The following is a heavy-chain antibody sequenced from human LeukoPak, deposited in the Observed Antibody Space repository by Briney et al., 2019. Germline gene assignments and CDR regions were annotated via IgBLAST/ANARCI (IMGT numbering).Heavy chain of an antibody. CDR2: INHSGST. V-gene: IGHV4-34*01. D-gene: IGHD4-17*01. CDR3: ARGLNYGNIRAFDY. J-gene: IGHJ4*02. CDR1: GGSFSGYY. Sequence: PSETLSLTCAVYGGSFSGYYWSWIRQPPGKGLEWIGEINHSGSTNYNPSLKSRVTISVDTSKNQFSLKLSSVTAADTAVYYCARGLNYGNIRAFDYWGQGTLVTVSS.